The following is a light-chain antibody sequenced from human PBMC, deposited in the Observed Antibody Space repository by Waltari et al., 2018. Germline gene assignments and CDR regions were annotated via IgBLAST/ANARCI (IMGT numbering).Light chain of an antibody. CDR2: NTS. CDR3: QQRRNWPLT. CDR1: QPGDMY. Sequence: EIVLTQSPATLSFSPGERPSLPCRASQPGDMYLAWYQQRPVQAPRVLVYNTSNRATDSAARFSGSGCETDFSLTISGLEAEDCAVEYCQQRRNWPLTFGGGTKGEMK. J-gene: IGKJ4*01. V-gene: IGKV3-11*01.